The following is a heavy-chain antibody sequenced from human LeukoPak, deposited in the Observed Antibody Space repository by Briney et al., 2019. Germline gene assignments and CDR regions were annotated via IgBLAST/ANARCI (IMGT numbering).Heavy chain of an antibody. CDR2: ISSSSSYI. Sequence: GGSLRLSCAASGFTFSSYSMNWVRQAPGKGLEWVSSISSSSSYIYYADSVKGRFTISRDNAKNSLYLQMNSPRAEDTAVYYCARDKEQWLVRLGLNYYYYGMDVWGQGTAVTVSS. D-gene: IGHD6-19*01. V-gene: IGHV3-21*01. CDR3: ARDKEQWLVRLGLNYYYYGMDV. J-gene: IGHJ6*02. CDR1: GFTFSSYS.